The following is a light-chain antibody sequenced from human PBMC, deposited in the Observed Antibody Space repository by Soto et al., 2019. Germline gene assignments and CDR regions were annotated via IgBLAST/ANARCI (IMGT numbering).Light chain of an antibody. CDR1: QSVSSDY. J-gene: IGKJ4*01. CDR3: QQFGTSPFT. Sequence: EIVLTQSPGTLSLSPGERATLSCRASQSVSSDYLAWYQQKPGHAPRLPIYGASSRATGIPDRFSGSGSGTDFALTISRLEPEDFAVYYCQQFGTSPFTFGGGTKVEIK. CDR2: GAS. V-gene: IGKV3-20*01.